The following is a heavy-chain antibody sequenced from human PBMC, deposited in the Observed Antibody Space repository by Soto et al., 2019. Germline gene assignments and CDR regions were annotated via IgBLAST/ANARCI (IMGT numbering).Heavy chain of an antibody. J-gene: IGHJ4*02. CDR2: ISGSSRYT. V-gene: IGHV3-11*06. CDR3: ARHTSGWHYYDY. CDR1: GFNFSDHY. Sequence: GGSLRLSCAASGFNFSDHYMNWIRQAPGKGLEWVSYISGSSRYTNFADSVKGRSTISRDNAKNSLYLQMNSLRVEDTAVYYCARHTSGWHYYDYWGQGTPVTVSS. D-gene: IGHD6-19*01.